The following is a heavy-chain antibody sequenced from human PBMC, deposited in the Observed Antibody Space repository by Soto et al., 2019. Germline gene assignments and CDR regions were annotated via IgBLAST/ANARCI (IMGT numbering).Heavy chain of an antibody. Sequence: QVQLVQSGAEVKKPGASVKVSCKASGYTFTSYGINWVRQAPGQGLEWVGWISANNGNNGNTQYAQKLQGRVTMTTDTSTSTAYLELRSLISDDTAVYYCARDSSAWNVVDYWGQGTLVTVSS. D-gene: IGHD6-19*01. V-gene: IGHV1-18*01. CDR3: ARDSSAWNVVDY. CDR1: GYTFTSYG. CDR2: ISANNGNNGNT. J-gene: IGHJ4*02.